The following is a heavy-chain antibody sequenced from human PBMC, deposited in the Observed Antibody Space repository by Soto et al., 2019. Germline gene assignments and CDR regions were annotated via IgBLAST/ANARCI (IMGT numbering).Heavy chain of an antibody. V-gene: IGHV3-30-3*01. D-gene: IGHD3-22*01. CDR1: GFTFSSFA. CDR2: ISYDGINK. Sequence: QVQLVESGGGVVQPGRSLRLSCAASGFTFSSFAIHWVRQAPGKGLEWVSRISYDGINKYYADSVKGRFTSSRDNSKNTLYLQMNSLRAEDTAVYYCARAYDSSMNYFDYWGQGTLVTVST. CDR3: ARAYDSSMNYFDY. J-gene: IGHJ4*02.